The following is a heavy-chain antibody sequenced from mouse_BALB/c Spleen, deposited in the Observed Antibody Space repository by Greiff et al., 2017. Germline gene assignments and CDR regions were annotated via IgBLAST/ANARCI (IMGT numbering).Heavy chain of an antibody. J-gene: IGHJ2*01. CDR2: INPDSSTI. V-gene: IGHV4-1*02. CDR1: GFDFSRYW. CDR3: ARRGYYYGSSFYFDY. D-gene: IGHD1-1*01. Sequence: EVQLVESGGGLVQPGGSLKLSCAASGFDFSRYWMSWVRQAPGKGLEWIGEINPDSSTINYTPSLKDKFIISRDNAKNTLYLQMSKVRSEDTALYYCARRGYYYGSSFYFDYWGQGTTLTVSS.